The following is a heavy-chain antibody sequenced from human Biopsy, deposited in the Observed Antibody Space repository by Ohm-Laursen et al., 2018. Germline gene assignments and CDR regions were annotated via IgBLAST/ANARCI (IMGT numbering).Heavy chain of an antibody. CDR2: IYLDGNT. J-gene: IGHJ4*02. CDR1: GFTVSTTY. CDR3: VRGRAY. Sequence: SLRLSCSASGFTVSTTYMSWVRQAPGKGLEWDSIIYLDGNTYYTDSVKGRFTISRDNSKNALYLQMNSLRPADTAKYYCVRGRAYWGQRTLVTVSS. V-gene: IGHV3-53*01.